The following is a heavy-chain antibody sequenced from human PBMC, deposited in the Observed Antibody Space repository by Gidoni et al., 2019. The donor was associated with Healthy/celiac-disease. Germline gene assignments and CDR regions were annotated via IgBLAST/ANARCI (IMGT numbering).Heavy chain of an antibody. CDR2: INTNTGNP. V-gene: IGHV7-4-1*02. Sequence: QVQLVQSGSELKKPGASVKVSCKASGYTFTSYAMNWVRQAHGQGLEWMGWINTNTGNPTYAKGFTGRFVCSLDTSVSTAYLQISSLKAEDTAVYYCARALRGYCSSTSCYFDYWGQGTLVTVSS. J-gene: IGHJ4*02. CDR1: GYTFTSYA. CDR3: ARALRGYCSSTSCYFDY. D-gene: IGHD2-2*01.